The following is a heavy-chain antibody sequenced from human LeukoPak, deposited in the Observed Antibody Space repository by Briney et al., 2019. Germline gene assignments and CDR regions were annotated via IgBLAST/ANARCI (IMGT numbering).Heavy chain of an antibody. CDR2: ISWNSGSI. D-gene: IGHD1-26*01. J-gene: IGHJ4*02. CDR1: GFTFDDYA. CDR3: EKDIGSGSYSVVYYFDY. Sequence: PGGSLRLSCAASGFTFDDYAMHWVRQAPGKGLEWVSGISWNSGSIGYADSVKGRFTISRDNAKNSLYLQMNSLRAEDTALYYCEKDIGSGSYSVVYYFDYWGQGTLVTVSS. V-gene: IGHV3-9*01.